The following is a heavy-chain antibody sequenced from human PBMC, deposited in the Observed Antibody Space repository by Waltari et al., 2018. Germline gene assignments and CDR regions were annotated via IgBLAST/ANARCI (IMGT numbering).Heavy chain of an antibody. J-gene: IGHJ4*02. D-gene: IGHD1-7*01. V-gene: IGHV3-30-3*01. CDR1: GFTFSSYA. CDR2: IAYDGSNK. Sequence: QVQLVESGGGVVQPGRSLRLSCAASGFTFSSYAMHWVRQAPGKGLEWLAVIAYDGSNKYYADSVKGRFTISRDNSKNTLYLQMNSLRAEDTAVYYCARLELRGYWGQGTLVTVSS. CDR3: ARLELRGY.